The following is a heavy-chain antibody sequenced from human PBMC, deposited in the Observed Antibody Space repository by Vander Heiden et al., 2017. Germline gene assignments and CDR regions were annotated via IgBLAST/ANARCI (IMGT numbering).Heavy chain of an antibody. D-gene: IGHD3-3*01. J-gene: IGHJ4*02. Sequence: QVQLQQWGAGLLKPSETLSLTCAVYGGSFSGYYWSWIRQPPGKGLEWIGEINHSGSTNYNPALKSRVTISVDTAKNQFSMKMRSVTAADTAVYYDAREITIFGLHIWGQGTMVTVYS. V-gene: IGHV4-34*01. CDR3: AREITIFGLHI. CDR2: INHSGST. CDR1: GGSFSGYY.